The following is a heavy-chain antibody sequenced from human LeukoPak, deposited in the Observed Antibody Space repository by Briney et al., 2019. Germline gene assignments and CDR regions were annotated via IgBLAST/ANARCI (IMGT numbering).Heavy chain of an antibody. CDR2: ISSSSSNI. V-gene: IGHV3-21*01. CDR1: GFTFSSYS. Sequence: GGSLRLSCAASGFTFSSYSMNWVRQAPGKGLEWVSSISSSSSNIYYADSVKGRFTISRDNAKNSLYLQMNSLRAEDTAVYYCARDSGTDIVATTGQEYWGQGTLVTVSS. J-gene: IGHJ4*02. D-gene: IGHD5-12*01. CDR3: ARDSGTDIVATTGQEY.